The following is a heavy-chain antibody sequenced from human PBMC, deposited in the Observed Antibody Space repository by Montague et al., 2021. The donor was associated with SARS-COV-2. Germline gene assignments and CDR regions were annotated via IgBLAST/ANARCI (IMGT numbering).Heavy chain of an antibody. D-gene: IGHD6-19*01. Sequence: SETLSLTCSVSAGSVNSGTYYWNWIRQPPGKGLEWIGYVYYNGDIKHNPSLQSRISLSLDTTMNQFSLQLNSLTAADTAVYYCARGAALAGRFDYWGQGILITVSS. CDR1: AGSVNSGTYY. J-gene: IGHJ4*02. CDR3: ARGAALAGRFDY. V-gene: IGHV4-61*01. CDR2: VYYNGDI.